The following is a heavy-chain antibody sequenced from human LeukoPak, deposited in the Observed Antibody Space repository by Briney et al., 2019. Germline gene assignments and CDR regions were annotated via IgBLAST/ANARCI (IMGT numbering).Heavy chain of an antibody. Sequence: GRSLRLSCEASGFIFRSHDMHWVRQAPGKGLDWVAAISFDAKKKFYADSVRGRFTISRDNSKNTLYLQIDSLRPEDTALFYCVREPFSTSATAYWGQGTLVAVSS. D-gene: IGHD2/OR15-2a*01. V-gene: IGHV3-30*04. CDR1: GFIFRSHD. CDR2: ISFDAKKK. J-gene: IGHJ4*02. CDR3: VREPFSTSATAY.